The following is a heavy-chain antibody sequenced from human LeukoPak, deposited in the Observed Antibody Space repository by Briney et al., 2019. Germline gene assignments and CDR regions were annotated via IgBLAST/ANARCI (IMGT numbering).Heavy chain of an antibody. CDR3: AKRRFSSNYYGAFDI. CDR2: INPNSGGT. CDR1: GYTFNTYG. D-gene: IGHD6-13*01. Sequence: ASVKVSCKPSGYTFNTYGITWVRQAPGQGLEWMGWINPNSGGTNYAQKFQSRVTMTRDTSITTAYMELSSLRSEDTAVYYCAKRRFSSNYYGAFDIWGQGTMVTVSS. V-gene: IGHV1-2*02. J-gene: IGHJ3*02.